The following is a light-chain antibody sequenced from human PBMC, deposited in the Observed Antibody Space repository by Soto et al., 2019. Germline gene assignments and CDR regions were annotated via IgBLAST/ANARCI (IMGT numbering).Light chain of an antibody. J-gene: IGKJ4*01. V-gene: IGKV1-27*01. CDR2: GAS. CDR3: QKYNSAPPLT. CDR1: QGISNY. Sequence: DIQMTQSPSSLSASVGDRVTITCRASQGISNYVAWFQQKPGKVPKLLIYGASTLQSGVSSRFSGSGSGTDFTLTIRSLQPEDVATYYCQKYNSAPPLTFGGGTKVEIK.